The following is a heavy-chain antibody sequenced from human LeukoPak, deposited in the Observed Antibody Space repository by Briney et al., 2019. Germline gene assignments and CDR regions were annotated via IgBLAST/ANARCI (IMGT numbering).Heavy chain of an antibody. D-gene: IGHD3-10*01. CDR1: GYTFTGYY. CDR3: ARSYGSGRFGTSWSFDY. CDR2: INPSGGST. J-gene: IGHJ4*02. Sequence: VASVKVSCKASGYTFTGYYMHWVRQAPGQGLEWKGIINPSGGSTSYAQKFQGRVTMTRDMSTSTVYMELSSLRSEDTAVYYCARSYGSGRFGTSWSFDYWGQGTLVTVSS. V-gene: IGHV1-46*01.